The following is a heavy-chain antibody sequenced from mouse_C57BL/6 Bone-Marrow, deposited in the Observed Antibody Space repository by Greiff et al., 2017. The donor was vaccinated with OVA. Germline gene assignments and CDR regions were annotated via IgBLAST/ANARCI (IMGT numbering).Heavy chain of an antibody. Sequence: EVKVEESGGGLVQPGGSLKLSCAASGFTFSDYYMYWVRQTPEKRLEWVAYISNGGGSTYYPDTVKGRFTISRDNAKNTLYLQMSRLKSEDTAMYYCAREASGIYYYAMDYWGQGTSVTVSS. CDR2: ISNGGGST. CDR3: AREASGIYYYAMDY. CDR1: GFTFSDYY. J-gene: IGHJ4*01. V-gene: IGHV5-12*01. D-gene: IGHD3-1*01.